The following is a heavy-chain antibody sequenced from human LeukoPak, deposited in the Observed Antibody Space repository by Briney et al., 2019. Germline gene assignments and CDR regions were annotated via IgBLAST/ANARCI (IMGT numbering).Heavy chain of an antibody. Sequence: SETLSLTCTVSGGTISTFSWNWIRQPPGQGLEWIGYVNSNGGTYNNPSLKSRVTVSLDMSKNQFSLKLSSATAADTAVYYCARDAGGTWFDPWGQGILVTVSS. CDR1: GGTISTFS. CDR3: ARDAGGTWFDP. CDR2: VNSNGGT. V-gene: IGHV4-59*01. J-gene: IGHJ5*02.